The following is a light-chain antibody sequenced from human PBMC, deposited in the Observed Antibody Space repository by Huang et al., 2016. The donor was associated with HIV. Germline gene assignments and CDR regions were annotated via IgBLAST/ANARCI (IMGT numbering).Light chain of an antibody. CDR1: QSISSSY. CDR2: GAS. J-gene: IGKJ2*01. Sequence: EIVLTQSPGTLSLSPGERATLSCRASQSISSSYLDWYQLKPGQAPRLLIYGASSRATGIPDRFSGSGSGTDFTLTISRLEPEDFAVYYCQQYGSSPQYTFGQGTKLEIK. CDR3: QQYGSSPQYT. V-gene: IGKV3-20*01.